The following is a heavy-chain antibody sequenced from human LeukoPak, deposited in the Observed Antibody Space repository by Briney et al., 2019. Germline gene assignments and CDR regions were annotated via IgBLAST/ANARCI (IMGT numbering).Heavy chain of an antibody. CDR3: AKSPPRYCSSTSCRDRPFDY. J-gene: IGHJ4*02. D-gene: IGHD2-2*01. CDR1: GFTFSSYG. CDR2: ISYDGSNK. V-gene: IGHV3-30*18. Sequence: PGGSLRLSCAASGFTFSSYGMHWVRQAPGKGLEWVAVISYDGSNKYYADSVKGRFTISRDNSKSTLYLQMNSLRAEDTAVYYCAKSPPRYCSSTSCRDRPFDYWGQGTLVTVSS.